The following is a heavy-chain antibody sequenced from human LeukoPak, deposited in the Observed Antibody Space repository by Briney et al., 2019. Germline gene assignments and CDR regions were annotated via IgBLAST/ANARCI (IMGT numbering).Heavy chain of an antibody. V-gene: IGHV1-69*04. Sequence: SVKVSCKASGGTFSSYAISWVRQAPGQGLEWMGRIIPILGIANYAQKFQGRVTITADKSTSTAYMELSSLRSEDTAVYYCARVVVTIFGVVNPDNWFDPWGQGTLVTVSS. J-gene: IGHJ5*02. CDR3: ARVVVTIFGVVNPDNWFDP. CDR2: IIPILGIA. D-gene: IGHD3-3*01. CDR1: GGTFSSYA.